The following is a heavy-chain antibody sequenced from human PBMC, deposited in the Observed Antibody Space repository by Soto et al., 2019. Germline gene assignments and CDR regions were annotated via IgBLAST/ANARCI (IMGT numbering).Heavy chain of an antibody. CDR1: GYTLTELS. Sequence: ASVKVSCKVSGYTLTELSMHWVRQAPGKGLEWMGGFDPEDGETIYAQKFQGRVTMTRDTSTSTVYMELSSLRSEDTAVYYCARDVHYYDSSGPDYWGQGTLVTVSS. J-gene: IGHJ4*02. CDR2: FDPEDGET. D-gene: IGHD3-22*01. V-gene: IGHV1-24*01. CDR3: ARDVHYYDSSGPDY.